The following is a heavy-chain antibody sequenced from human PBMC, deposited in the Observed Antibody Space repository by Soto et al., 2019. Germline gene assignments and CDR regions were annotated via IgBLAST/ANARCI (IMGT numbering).Heavy chain of an antibody. CDR3: ARFVATAMVTARFDY. D-gene: IGHD5-18*01. CDR1: GVSISSSSYY. J-gene: IGHJ4*02. V-gene: IGHV4-39*01. CDR2: IYYSGST. Sequence: QLQLQESGPGLVKPSETLSLTCTVSGVSISSSSYYWGWIRQPPGKGLEWIGSIYYSGSTDYNPSLKSRVTRSVDTSKDQFSLKLSSVTAADTAVYYCARFVATAMVTARFDYWGQGTLVTVSS.